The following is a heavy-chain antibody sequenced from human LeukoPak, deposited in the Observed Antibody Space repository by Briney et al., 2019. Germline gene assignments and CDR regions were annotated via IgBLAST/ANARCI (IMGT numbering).Heavy chain of an antibody. D-gene: IGHD2-2*01. CDR2: FGTSRGIM. CDR3: ARSTPYCGSITCLPY. V-gene: IGHV3-48*02. J-gene: IGHJ1*01. Sequence: GGSLRLSCVVSGFTFSRYSMNWVRQAPGKGLEWVSYFGTSRGIMNYADSVKGRFSISIDNAKNSLYLQMNSLRDEDTAVYYCARSTPYCGSITCLPYWGQGTLVTVSS. CDR1: GFTFSRYS.